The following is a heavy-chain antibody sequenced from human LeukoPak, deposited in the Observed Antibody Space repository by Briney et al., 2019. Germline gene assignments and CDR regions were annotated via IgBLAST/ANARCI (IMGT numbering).Heavy chain of an antibody. CDR3: ARAGISDY. CDR1: GYTFTSYV. V-gene: IGHV1-18*01. Sequence: AAVKVSCKASGYTFTSYVISWVRQAPGKGLEWMGWISAYNGNTNYPQKLQDRVTIHTDTSTSTVYMELRSLRSDDTAVYYCARAGISDYWGQGTLVTLSS. CDR2: ISAYNGNT. D-gene: IGHD2-15*01. J-gene: IGHJ4*02.